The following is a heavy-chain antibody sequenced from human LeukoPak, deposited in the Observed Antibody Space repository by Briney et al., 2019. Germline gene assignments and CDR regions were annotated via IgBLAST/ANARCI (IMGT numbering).Heavy chain of an antibody. CDR2: IRYDGSNK. CDR3: AKDFPGGGAGDDSSGYYYFTGFRLGDY. V-gene: IGHV3-30*02. D-gene: IGHD3-22*01. CDR1: GFTFSSYG. J-gene: IGHJ4*02. Sequence: GGSLRLSCAASGFTFSSYGMHWVRQAPGKGLEWVAFIRYDGSNKYYADSVKGRFTISRDNSKNTLYLQMNSLRAEDTALYYCAKDFPGGGAGDDSSGYYYFTGFRLGDYWGQGTLVTVSS.